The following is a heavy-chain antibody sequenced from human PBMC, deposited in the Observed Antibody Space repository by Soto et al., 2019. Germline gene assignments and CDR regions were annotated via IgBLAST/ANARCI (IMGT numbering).Heavy chain of an antibody. CDR2: INLNSGGT. CDR3: ARDYCTCTMCYIDY. Sequence: ASVKVSCKASGYTFTGYYMHWVRQAPGQGLEWMGWINLNSGGTNYAQKFKGRVTMTRDTSISTAYMELSRLRSDDTAVYYCARDYCTCTMCYIDYWGQGTLVTVSS. V-gene: IGHV1-2*02. CDR1: GYTFTGYY. J-gene: IGHJ4*02. D-gene: IGHD2-2*02.